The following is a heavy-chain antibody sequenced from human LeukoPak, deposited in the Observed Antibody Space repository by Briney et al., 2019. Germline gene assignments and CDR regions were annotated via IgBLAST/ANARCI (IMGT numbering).Heavy chain of an antibody. CDR2: IDAGNGKT. J-gene: IGHJ4*02. CDR3: ARARWTSTTTTYYLDH. V-gene: IGHV1-3*01. D-gene: IGHD4-17*01. Sequence: GASVKVSCKASGYTFTNYAIHWVRQAPGQRLEWMGWIDAGNGKTKYSQNFQGRVTITRDTSATTAYMDLSSLRSEDTAVYYCARARWTSTTTTYYLDHWGQGTLVTVSS. CDR1: GYTFTNYA.